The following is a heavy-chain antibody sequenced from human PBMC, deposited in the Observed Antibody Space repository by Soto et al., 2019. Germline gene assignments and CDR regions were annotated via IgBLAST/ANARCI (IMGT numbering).Heavy chain of an antibody. CDR3: ARVGVPAAKTVLNWFDP. J-gene: IGHJ5*02. CDR1: GGSISSGGYY. D-gene: IGHD2-2*01. CDR2: IYYSGST. Sequence: QVQLQESGPGLVKPSQTLSLTCTVSGGSISSGGYYWSWIRQHPGKGLEWIGYIYYSGSTYYNPSLKSRVTISVDTSKNQFSLKLSSVTAADTAVYYCARVGVPAAKTVLNWFDPWGQGTLVTVSS. V-gene: IGHV4-31*03.